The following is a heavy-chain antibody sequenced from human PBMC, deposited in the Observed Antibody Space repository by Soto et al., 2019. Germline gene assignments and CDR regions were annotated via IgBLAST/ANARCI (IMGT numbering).Heavy chain of an antibody. V-gene: IGHV3-9*01. J-gene: IGHJ4*02. CDR3: AKDKLGIAAAGTNFDY. CDR2: ISWNSGSI. CDR1: GFTFEDYA. D-gene: IGHD6-13*01. Sequence: EVQLVESGGGLVQPGRSLRLSCAASGFTFEDYAMHWVRQAPGKGLEWVSGISWNSGSIGYADSVKGRFTISRDNAKNSLYLQMNSLRAEDTALYYCAKDKLGIAAAGTNFDYWGQGTLVTVSS.